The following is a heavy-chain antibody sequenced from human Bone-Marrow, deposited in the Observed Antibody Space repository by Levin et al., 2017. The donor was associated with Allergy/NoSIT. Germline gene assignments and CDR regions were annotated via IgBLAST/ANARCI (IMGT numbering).Heavy chain of an antibody. D-gene: IGHD3-16*01. J-gene: IGHJ4*02. CDR2: IYYSGST. V-gene: IGHV4-59*01. Sequence: PSETLSLTCTVSGGSISTYYWSWIRQPPGKGLEWIGYIYYSGSTNYNPSLKSRVTISVDTSKNQFSLKLSSVTAADTAVYYCARVGSFSFDYWGQGTLVTVSS. CDR3: ARVGSFSFDY. CDR1: GGSISTYY.